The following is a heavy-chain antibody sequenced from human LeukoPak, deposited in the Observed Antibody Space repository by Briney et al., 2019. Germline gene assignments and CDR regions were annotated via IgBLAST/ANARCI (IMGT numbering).Heavy chain of an antibody. CDR1: GYTFTGYY. D-gene: IGHD3-9*01. V-gene: IGHV1-2*02. Sequence: ASVKVSCKASGYTFTGYYMHWVRQAPGQGLEWMGWINPNSGGTNYAQKFQGRVTITADKSTSTAYMELSSLRSEDTAVYYCARETYYDILTGYYYFDYWGQGTLVTVSS. J-gene: IGHJ4*02. CDR3: ARETYYDILTGYYYFDY. CDR2: INPNSGGT.